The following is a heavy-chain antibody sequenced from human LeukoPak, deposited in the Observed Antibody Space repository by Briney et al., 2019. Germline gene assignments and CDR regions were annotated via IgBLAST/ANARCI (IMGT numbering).Heavy chain of an antibody. CDR2: IKQDGSEK. Sequence: PGRSLRLSCAASGFTFSSYWMSWVRQAPGKGLEWVANIKQDGSEKYYVDSVKGRFTISRDNAKNSLYLQMNSLRAEDTAVYYCAREGYLPDYDYVWGSISQRCAFDIWGQGTIVTVSS. CDR1: GFTFSSYW. J-gene: IGHJ3*02. CDR3: AREGYLPDYDYVWGSISQRCAFDI. D-gene: IGHD3-16*01. V-gene: IGHV3-7*01.